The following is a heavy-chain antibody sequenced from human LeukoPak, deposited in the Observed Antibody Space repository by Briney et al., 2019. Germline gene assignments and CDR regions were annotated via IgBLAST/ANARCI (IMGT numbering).Heavy chain of an antibody. CDR2: ISSSSSCI. D-gene: IGHD5/OR15-5a*01. V-gene: IGHV3-21*01. Sequence: GGSLRLSCAASGFTFSSYSMNWVRQAPGKGLEWVSSISSSSSCIYYADSVKGRFTISRDNAKNSLYLQMNSLRAEDTAVYYCARDYTVLNWFDPWGQGTLVTVSS. CDR1: GFTFSSYS. J-gene: IGHJ5*02. CDR3: ARDYTVLNWFDP.